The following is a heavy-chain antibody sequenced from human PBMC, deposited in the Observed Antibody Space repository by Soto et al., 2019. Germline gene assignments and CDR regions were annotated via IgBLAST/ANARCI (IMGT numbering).Heavy chain of an antibody. CDR3: TXXSSGRCTGGVCYGM. Sequence: QVQLQESGPGLVKPSETLSLTCSVSGGSMSSYYWSWLRQPAGKGLEWIGRIYSSGSSNYSPSLQSRVTMSIDTSKNQFSLRLSSVTAADTAVYFCTXXSSGRCTGGVCYGM. CDR2: IYSSGSS. V-gene: IGHV4-4*07. D-gene: IGHD2-8*02. J-gene: IGHJ6*01. CDR1: GGSMSSYY.